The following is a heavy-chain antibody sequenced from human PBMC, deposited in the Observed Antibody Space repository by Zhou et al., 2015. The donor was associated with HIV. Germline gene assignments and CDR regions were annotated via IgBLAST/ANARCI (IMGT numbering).Heavy chain of an antibody. J-gene: IGHJ4*02. V-gene: IGHV1-69*01. CDR3: AREKSQWLVGKNLDS. CDR1: GGTFNSYG. D-gene: IGHD6-19*01. CDR2: IIPKFVTP. Sequence: QVQLVQSGAEVKKPGSSVKVSCKASGGTFNSYGISWVRQAPGQGLEWVGGIIPKFVTPNYSQKFQGRVTITADESTSTAYLELRSLRSEDTAVYFCAREKSQWLVGKNLDSWGQGTLVTVSS.